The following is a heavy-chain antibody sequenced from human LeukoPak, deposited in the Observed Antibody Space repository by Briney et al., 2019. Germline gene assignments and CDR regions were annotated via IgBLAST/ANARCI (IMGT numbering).Heavy chain of an antibody. J-gene: IGHJ4*02. CDR1: GFTFTSYW. V-gene: IGHV3-74*01. CDR2: INSDGSRT. D-gene: IGHD2-21*01. Sequence: GGSLRLSCAASGFTFTSYWMHWVRQAPGKGLVWVPRINSDGSRTSYADSVKGRFTISRDNAKNTLYLQMNSLRADDTAVYYCVRDNPRCCGVIPSNIDDYWGQGTLVTVSS. CDR3: VRDNPRCCGVIPSNIDDY.